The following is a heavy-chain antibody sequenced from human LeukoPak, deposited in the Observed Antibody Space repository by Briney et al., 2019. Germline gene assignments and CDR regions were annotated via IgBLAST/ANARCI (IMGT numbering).Heavy chain of an antibody. J-gene: IGHJ4*02. Sequence: GGSLRLSCAASGFTFSSYAMSWVRQAPGKVLEWVSAISGSGGSTYYADSVKGRFTISRDNSKNTLYLQMNSLRAEDTAVYYCAKRGDYYGSGSYYNSVYFDYWGQGTLVTVSS. D-gene: IGHD3-10*01. CDR3: AKRGDYYGSGSYYNSVYFDY. CDR1: GFTFSSYA. V-gene: IGHV3-23*01. CDR2: ISGSGGST.